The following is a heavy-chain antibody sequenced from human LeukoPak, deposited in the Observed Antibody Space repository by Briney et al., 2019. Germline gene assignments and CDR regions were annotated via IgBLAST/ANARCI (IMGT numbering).Heavy chain of an antibody. Sequence: RPGGSLRLSCAASGFTFSSYAMSWVRQAPGKGLEWVSSISSSSSYIYYADSVKGRFTISRDNAKNSLYLQMNSLRAEDTAVYYCASSHVVVPAASRYWGQGTLVTVSS. CDR2: ISSSSSYI. V-gene: IGHV3-21*01. D-gene: IGHD2-2*01. CDR1: GFTFSSYA. CDR3: ASSHVVVPAASRY. J-gene: IGHJ4*02.